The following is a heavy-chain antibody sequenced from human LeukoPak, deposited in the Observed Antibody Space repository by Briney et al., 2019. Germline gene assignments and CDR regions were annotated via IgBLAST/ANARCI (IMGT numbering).Heavy chain of an antibody. CDR1: GYTFTSFG. V-gene: IGHV1-18*01. Sequence: ASVKVSCKTSGYTFTSFGISWVRQAPGQGLEWMGWINAYNGNTNYAQKIQGRVTMTTDTSTSTAYMELNSLRSDDTAVYYCARDPRIVGSTPHWFDPWGQGTLVTVFS. CDR3: ARDPRIVGSTPHWFDP. CDR2: INAYNGNT. D-gene: IGHD1-26*01. J-gene: IGHJ5*02.